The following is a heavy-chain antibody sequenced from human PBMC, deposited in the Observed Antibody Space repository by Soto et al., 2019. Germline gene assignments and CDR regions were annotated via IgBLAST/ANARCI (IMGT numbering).Heavy chain of an antibody. CDR1: GFSLTTSGMC. CDR3: ARMRRIAAARSYYAMDV. D-gene: IGHD6-13*01. V-gene: IGHV2-70*11. CDR2: IDWDDDK. J-gene: IGHJ6*02. Sequence: SGPTLVNPTQTLTLTCTFSGFSLTTSGMCVTWIRQPPGRAPEWLARIDWDDDKYYSTSLKTRLTISKDTSKNHVVLTMTNMDPVDTATYYCARMRRIAAARSYYAMDVWGQGTTVTVSS.